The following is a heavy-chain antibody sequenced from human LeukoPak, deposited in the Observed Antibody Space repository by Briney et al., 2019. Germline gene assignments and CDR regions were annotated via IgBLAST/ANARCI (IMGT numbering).Heavy chain of an antibody. CDR1: GDSVSNGNYY. Sequence: SETLSLTCTVSGDSVSNGNYYWSWLRQPPGKALEWIGYIYYTGKTYYNPSLEGRVTILVDTSRNHFSVKLSSVTAADAAVYYCARSQNYYGSGDYWSQGTLVTVSS. CDR3: ARSQNYYGSGDY. J-gene: IGHJ4*02. V-gene: IGHV4-61*03. CDR2: IYYTGKT. D-gene: IGHD3-10*01.